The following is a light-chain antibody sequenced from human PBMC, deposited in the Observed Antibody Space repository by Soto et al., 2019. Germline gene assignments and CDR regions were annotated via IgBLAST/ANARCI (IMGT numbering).Light chain of an antibody. CDR2: DAS. V-gene: IGKV1-5*01. CDR1: QSIGSY. Sequence: DIQMTQSPSSLSASVGDRVTINCRASQSIGSYVNWYQQKPGKAPKLLIYDASSLESGVPSRFSGSGSGTEFTLTISSLQPDDFATYYCQQYNSYSPWTFGQGTKVDIK. J-gene: IGKJ1*01. CDR3: QQYNSYSPWT.